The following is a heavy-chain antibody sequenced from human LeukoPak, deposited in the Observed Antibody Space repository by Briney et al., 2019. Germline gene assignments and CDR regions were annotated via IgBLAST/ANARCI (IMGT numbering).Heavy chain of an antibody. J-gene: IGHJ4*02. Sequence: GGSLRLSCAASGFSFSSYAMSWVRQAPGKGLEWVSGISGSGGSTYYADSVKGRFTISRDNSKNTLYLQMNSLRAEDTAVYYCAKDRGAGSYYWGQGTLVTVFS. CDR2: ISGSGGST. D-gene: IGHD3-10*01. CDR3: AKDRGAGSYY. CDR1: GFSFSSYA. V-gene: IGHV3-23*01.